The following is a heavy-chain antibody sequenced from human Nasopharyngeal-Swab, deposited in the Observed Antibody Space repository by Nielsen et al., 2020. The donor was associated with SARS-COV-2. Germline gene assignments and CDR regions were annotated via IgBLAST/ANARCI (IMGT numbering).Heavy chain of an antibody. Sequence: GGSLKISCAASGFTFSSYGMHWVRQAPGKGLEWVAVIWYDGSNNYYADSVKGRFTISRDNSKNTLYLQMNSLRAEDTAVYYCARDQGYMDVWGKGTTVTVSS. CDR2: IWYDGSNN. J-gene: IGHJ6*03. CDR1: GFTFSSYG. V-gene: IGHV3-33*01. CDR3: ARDQGYMDV.